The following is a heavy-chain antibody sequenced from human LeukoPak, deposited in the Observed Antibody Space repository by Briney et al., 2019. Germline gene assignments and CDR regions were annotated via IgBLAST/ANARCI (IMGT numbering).Heavy chain of an antibody. J-gene: IGHJ4*02. CDR2: IYYSGST. V-gene: IGHV4-39*07. CDR1: GGSISSSSYY. Sequence: PSETLSLTCTVSGGSISSSSYYWGWIRQPPGKGLEWIGSIYYSGSTYYNPSLKSRVTISVDTSKNQFSLKLSSVTAADTAVYYCARVLRLAIAAQLIDYWGQGTLVTVSS. CDR3: ARVLRLAIAAQLIDY. D-gene: IGHD6-13*01.